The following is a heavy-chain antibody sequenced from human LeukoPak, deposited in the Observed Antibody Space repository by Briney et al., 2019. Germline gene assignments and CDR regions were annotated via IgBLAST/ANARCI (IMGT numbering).Heavy chain of an antibody. CDR2: IYYTGST. V-gene: IGHV4-61*01. CDR1: GGSVSSDSYY. CDR3: ARGPGSYCSGGSCYSPYY. D-gene: IGHD2-15*01. J-gene: IGHJ4*02. Sequence: SETLSLTCTVSGGSVSSDSYYWSWIRQPPGKGLEWIGYIYYTGSTNYNPSLKSRVTISIDTSKNQFSLKLSSVTAADTAVYYCARGPGSYCSGGSCYSPYYWGQGTLVTVSS.